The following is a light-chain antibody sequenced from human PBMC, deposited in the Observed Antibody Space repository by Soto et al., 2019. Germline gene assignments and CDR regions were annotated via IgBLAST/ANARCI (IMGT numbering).Light chain of an antibody. V-gene: IGKV3-20*01. CDR1: QSVSSTY. Sequence: EIVLTQSPGTLSLSPGDGATLSCRASQSVSSTYLAWYQQKPGQAPRLLIHGASNRATGIPDRFRGSGSGTDFTLTISRLEPEDFAVYYCQQYGGSMTFGQGTRLEIE. CDR3: QQYGGSMT. J-gene: IGKJ5*01. CDR2: GAS.